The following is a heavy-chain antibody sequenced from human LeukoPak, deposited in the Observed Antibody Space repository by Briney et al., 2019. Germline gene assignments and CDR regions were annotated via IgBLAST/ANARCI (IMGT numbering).Heavy chain of an antibody. CDR2: INPNSGGT. J-gene: IGHJ6*03. Sequence: AVKVSCKASGYTFTGYYMHWVRQAPGQGLEWMGRINPNSGGTNYAQKFQGRVTMTRDTSISTAYMELSRLRSDDTAVYYCARVVTAVYYYYMDVWGKGTTVTVSS. D-gene: IGHD2-21*02. V-gene: IGHV1-2*06. CDR1: GYTFTGYY. CDR3: ARVVTAVYYYYMDV.